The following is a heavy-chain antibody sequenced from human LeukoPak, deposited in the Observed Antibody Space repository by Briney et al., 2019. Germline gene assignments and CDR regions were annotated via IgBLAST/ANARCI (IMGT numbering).Heavy chain of an antibody. V-gene: IGHV4-4*07. CDR1: GGSMSSYS. J-gene: IGHJ4*02. CDR2: IYVGGTT. D-gene: IGHD2/OR15-2a*01. Sequence: PSETLSLTCTVSGGSMSSYSWSWIRQPAGNGLEWIGRIYVGGTTNYNPSLKSRVTLSLEPSKNQFSLRLTSVTAEDTAVYYCAKEARGYYYYFDYWGQGTLVTVSS. CDR3: AKEARGYYYYFDY.